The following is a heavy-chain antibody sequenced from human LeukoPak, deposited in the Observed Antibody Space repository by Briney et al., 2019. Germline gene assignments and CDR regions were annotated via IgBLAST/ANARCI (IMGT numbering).Heavy chain of an antibody. CDR1: GFTFSSYA. Sequence: GGSLRLSCAASGFTFSSYAMSGVRQARGKGVEGVSAISGSGGSTYFAASVKGPFTISRHNSKNTLYLQMNSLRAEDTAVYYCAKPFGTGDSGFDYWGQGTLVTVSS. CDR2: ISGSGGST. J-gene: IGHJ4*02. D-gene: IGHD7-27*01. CDR3: AKPFGTGDSGFDY. V-gene: IGHV3-23*01.